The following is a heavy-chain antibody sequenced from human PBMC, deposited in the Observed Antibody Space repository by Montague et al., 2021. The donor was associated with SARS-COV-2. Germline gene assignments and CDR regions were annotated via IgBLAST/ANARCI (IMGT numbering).Heavy chain of an antibody. CDR2: ISYDGSNK. CDR1: RFTFSSYA. Sequence: SLRLSCAASRFTFSSYAMHWVRQAPGKGLEWVAVISYDGSNKYYVDSVKGRFTISRDNSKNTLYLQMDSLRAEDTAVYYCAREKIWFGEVRWHYGMDVWGQGTTVTVSS. CDR3: AREKIWFGEVRWHYGMDV. D-gene: IGHD3-10*01. V-gene: IGHV3-30*04. J-gene: IGHJ6*02.